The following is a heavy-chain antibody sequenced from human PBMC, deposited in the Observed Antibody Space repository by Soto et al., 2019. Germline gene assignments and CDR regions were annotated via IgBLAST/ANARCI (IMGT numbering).Heavy chain of an antibody. CDR3: ARSAEGIVVVITHFDY. CDR1: GYTFTGYY. CDR2: INPNSGGT. D-gene: IGHD3-22*01. Sequence: ASVKVSCKASGYTFTGYYMHWVRQAPGQGLEWMGWINPNSGGTNYAQKFQGRVTMTRDTSISTAYMELSRLRSDDTAVYYCARSAEGIVVVITHFDYWGQGTLVTVS. V-gene: IGHV1-2*02. J-gene: IGHJ4*02.